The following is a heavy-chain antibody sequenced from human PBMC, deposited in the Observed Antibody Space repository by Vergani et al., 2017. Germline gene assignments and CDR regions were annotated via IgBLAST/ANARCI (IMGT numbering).Heavy chain of an antibody. CDR1: EFTFSNYA. J-gene: IGHJ4*02. V-gene: IGHV3-23*01. CDR2: ISGSGVSA. D-gene: IGHD2/OR15-2a*01. CDR3: AREERSNTSPFVGD. Sequence: EVQLLESGGGLLQPGGSLRLTCAASEFTFSNYAMNWFRQAPGKGLEWVSGISGSGVSAYYTDSVKGRFTISRDNSKNMLFLQMNNLRTEDTAIYYCAREERSNTSPFVGDWGQGTLVTV.